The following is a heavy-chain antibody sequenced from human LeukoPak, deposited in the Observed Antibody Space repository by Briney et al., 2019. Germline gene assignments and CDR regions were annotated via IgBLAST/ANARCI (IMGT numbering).Heavy chain of an antibody. CDR1: GGSISSYY. V-gene: IGHV4-4*09. CDR2: IYTSGST. D-gene: IGHD2-2*01. Sequence: SETLSLTCTVSGGSISSYYWSWIRQPPGKGLEWIGYIYTSGSTNYSPSLKSRVTISVDTSKNQFSLKLSSVTAADTAVYYCARQGEYCSSTSCFKNWFDPWGQGTPVTVSS. J-gene: IGHJ5*02. CDR3: ARQGEYCSSTSCFKNWFDP.